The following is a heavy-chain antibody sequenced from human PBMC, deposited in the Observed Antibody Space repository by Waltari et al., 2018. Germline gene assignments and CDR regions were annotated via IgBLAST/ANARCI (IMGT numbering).Heavy chain of an antibody. Sequence: EVQLVESGGGLVKPGGHLSLSCEASGFTLRPYSMTWFRQATGKGLEWVSSISTSSAYIYYADSVKGRFTISRDNAKNALYLQMNSLRAEDTAVYYCAREYSNSWYCDYWGQGTLVTVSS. V-gene: IGHV3-21*01. CDR1: GFTLRPYS. J-gene: IGHJ4*02. CDR3: AREYSNSWYCDY. D-gene: IGHD6-13*01. CDR2: ISTSSAYI.